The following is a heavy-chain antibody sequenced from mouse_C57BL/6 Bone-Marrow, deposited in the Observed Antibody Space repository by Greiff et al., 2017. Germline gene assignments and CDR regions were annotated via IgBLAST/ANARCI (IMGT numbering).Heavy chain of an antibody. J-gene: IGHJ3*01. CDR1: GYTFTDYN. V-gene: IGHV1-18*01. CDR3: ANLQFAY. CDR2: INPNNGGT. Sequence: VQLQQSGPELVKPGASVKIPCKASGYTFTDYNMDWVKQSHGKSLEWIGDINPNNGGTIYTQKFKGKAKLTVDKSSSTAYMELRSLTSDYTAVYYCANLQFAYWGQGTLVTVSA.